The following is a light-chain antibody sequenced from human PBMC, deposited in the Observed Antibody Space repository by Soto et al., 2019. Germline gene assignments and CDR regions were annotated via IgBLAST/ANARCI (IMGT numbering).Light chain of an antibody. J-gene: IGKJ3*01. Sequence: DIQMTQSPPSLSASVGDRGTITCRASRDIHTFLAWYQQKPGEVPKLLVYGASTLQSGVPSRFIGSGSGTDFTLSISSLQPEDVATYYCHKYNAAPFTFGPGTKVDIK. CDR1: RDIHTF. CDR3: HKYNAAPFT. V-gene: IGKV1-27*01. CDR2: GAS.